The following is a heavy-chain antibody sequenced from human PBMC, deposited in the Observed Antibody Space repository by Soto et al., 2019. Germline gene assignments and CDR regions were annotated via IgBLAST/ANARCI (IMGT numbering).Heavy chain of an antibody. CDR3: TSDTFGARDS. Sequence: EVQLVESGGGLVQPGGSLRLSCAASGFAFSSEWMHWVRQAPGKGLVWVSRIDPYDTGITYADSVKGRFTISRDNAKNTLYSQMNSLTAEDTAVYYCTSDTFGARDSWGQGTLVTVSS. J-gene: IGHJ4*02. D-gene: IGHD2-15*01. CDR1: GFAFSSEW. V-gene: IGHV3-74*01. CDR2: IDPYDTGI.